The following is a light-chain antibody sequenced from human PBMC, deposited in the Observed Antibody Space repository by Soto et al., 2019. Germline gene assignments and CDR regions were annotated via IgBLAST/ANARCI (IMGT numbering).Light chain of an antibody. CDR3: QQYDNPLPLT. V-gene: IGKV1-33*01. J-gene: IGKJ5*01. CDR2: DAS. CDR1: QDIAKN. Sequence: IQMTQSPSSLSASVGDRVTITCQASQDIAKNLNWYQQKPGKAPKLLIYDASTLQTGLPSRFTGSGSATHFTFNISTLQSEDLATYCQQYDNPLPLTFGHGTRLEIK.